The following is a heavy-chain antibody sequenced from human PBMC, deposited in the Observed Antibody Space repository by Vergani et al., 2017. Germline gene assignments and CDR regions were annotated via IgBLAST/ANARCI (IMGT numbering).Heavy chain of an antibody. CDR2: IQFDGSHQ. Sequence: QVQLVESGGGVVQRGGSLRLSCATSGFTLSNYDMQWIRQGPGKGLEFVAFIQFDGSHQYYADSVKGRFTLSRDFSKNTLFMQMNSPRTDDTATYYCAKHFRGWGIDYWGQGTQVIVSS. D-gene: IGHD3-16*01. CDR1: GFTLSNYD. CDR3: AKHFRGWGIDY. J-gene: IGHJ4*02. V-gene: IGHV3-30*02.